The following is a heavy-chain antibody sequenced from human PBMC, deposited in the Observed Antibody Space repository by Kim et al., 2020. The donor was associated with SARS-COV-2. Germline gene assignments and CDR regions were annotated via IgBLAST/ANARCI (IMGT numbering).Heavy chain of an antibody. V-gene: IGHV1-69*04. Sequence: SVKVSCKASGGTFSSYAISWVRQAPGQGLEWMGRIIPILGIANYAQKFQGRVTITADKSTSTAYMELSSLSSEDTAVYYCARVRASGSDAFDIWGKGTMVTVSS. CDR3: ARVRASGSDAFDI. CDR2: IIPILGIA. J-gene: IGHJ3*02. D-gene: IGHD1-26*01. CDR1: GGTFSSYA.